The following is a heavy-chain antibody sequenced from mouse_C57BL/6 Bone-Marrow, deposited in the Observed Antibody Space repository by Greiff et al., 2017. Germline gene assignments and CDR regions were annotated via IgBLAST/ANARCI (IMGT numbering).Heavy chain of an antibody. D-gene: IGHD2-13*01. CDR1: GYTFTGYW. CDR2: ILPGSGST. CDR3: GSGEFAY. V-gene: IGHV1-9*01. J-gene: IGHJ3*01. Sequence: VQLQQSGAELMKPGASVKLSCKATGYTFTGYWIEWVKQRPGHGLEWIGEILPGSGSTNYNEKFKGKATFTADTSSNTDYMQLSSLTTEDSSSYYCGSGEFAYWGQGTLVTVSA.